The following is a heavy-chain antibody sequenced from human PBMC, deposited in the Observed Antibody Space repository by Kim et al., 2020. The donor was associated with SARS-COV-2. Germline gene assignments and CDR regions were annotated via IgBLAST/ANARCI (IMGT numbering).Heavy chain of an antibody. V-gene: IGHV3-15*01. Sequence: PVKGRFTISRDDSKNTLYLQMNSLKTEDTAVYYCTTLAVAGTSGHYGMDVWGQGTTVTVSS. J-gene: IGHJ6*02. CDR3: TTLAVAGTSGHYGMDV. D-gene: IGHD6-19*01.